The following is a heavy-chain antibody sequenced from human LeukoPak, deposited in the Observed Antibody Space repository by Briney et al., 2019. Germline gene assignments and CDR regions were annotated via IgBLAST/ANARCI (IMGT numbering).Heavy chain of an antibody. CDR1: GGSIKNYY. J-gene: IGHJ6*02. CDR2: VYYTGTT. V-gene: IGHV4-59*01. Sequence: SETLSLTCALSGGSIKNYYGSWIRQPLGKRLEWSGYVYYTGTTSYNPLLKSRVTISVETSNNQFSLPLNSVTPADTAVYHCARQSDPYYHYGLDFWGQGTTVIVSS. CDR3: ARQSDPYYHYGLDF.